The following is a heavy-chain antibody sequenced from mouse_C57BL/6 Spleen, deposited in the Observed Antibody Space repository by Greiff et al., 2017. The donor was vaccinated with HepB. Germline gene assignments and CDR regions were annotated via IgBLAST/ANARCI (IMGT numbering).Heavy chain of an antibody. V-gene: IGHV1-5*01. Sequence: VQLQQSGTVLARPGASVKMSCKTSGYTFTSYWMHWVKQRPGQGLEWIGAIYPGNSDTSYNQKFKGKAKLTAVTSASTAYMELSSLTNEDSAVYYCTRSDPFAYWGQGTLVTVSA. CDR1: GYTFTSYW. CDR3: TRSDPFAY. J-gene: IGHJ3*01. CDR2: IYPGNSDT.